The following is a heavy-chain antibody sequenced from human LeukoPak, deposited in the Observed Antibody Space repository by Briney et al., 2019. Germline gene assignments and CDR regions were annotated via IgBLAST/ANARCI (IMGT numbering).Heavy chain of an antibody. V-gene: IGHV4-39*01. CDR1: GGSISSSAYH. CDR3: ARLWSTSCKGGSCPHQPNY. D-gene: IGHD2-15*01. CDR2: INYGGNT. Sequence: SETLSLTCTVSGGSISSSAYHWGWIRRPPGKGLEWIGTINYGGNTYYNLSLKSRVIIFLDTSKNQFSLKLSSVTAADTAVYYCARLWSTSCKGGSCPHQPNYWGQGTRVTVPS. J-gene: IGHJ4*02.